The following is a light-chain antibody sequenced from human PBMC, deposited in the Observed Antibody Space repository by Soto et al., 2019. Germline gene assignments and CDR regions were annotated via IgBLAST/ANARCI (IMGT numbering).Light chain of an antibody. V-gene: IGKV1-5*01. CDR3: HHYETFART. J-gene: IGKJ1*01. CDR2: DAS. Sequence: DIQMTQSPSTLSASVGDTVTVTCRASQSVSGWLAWYQQKPGEAPKLLIYDASALPRGVPSRFSGSGSGTKFTITIASLQPDDFATYYCHHYETFARTFGPWTNVDIE. CDR1: QSVSGW.